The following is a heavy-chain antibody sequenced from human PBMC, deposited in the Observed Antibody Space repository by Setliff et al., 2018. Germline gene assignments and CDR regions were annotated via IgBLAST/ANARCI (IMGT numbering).Heavy chain of an antibody. Sequence: SETLSLTCTVSGDSIRRSTYYWGWIRQSPGKGLDWIGTVDHSGNAFYNPSLKSRVIISVDTSKNQVSLKLTSVSAADTAVYYCARAYYYASGNSHNYYMDVWGKGIAVTVSS. J-gene: IGHJ6*03. CDR2: VDHSGNA. V-gene: IGHV4-39*01. CDR3: ARAYYYASGNSHNYYMDV. CDR1: GDSIRRSTYY. D-gene: IGHD3-10*01.